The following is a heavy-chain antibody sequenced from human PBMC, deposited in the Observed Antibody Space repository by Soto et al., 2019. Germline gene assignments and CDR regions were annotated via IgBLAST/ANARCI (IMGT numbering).Heavy chain of an antibody. CDR3: ARRAVFIAAAGSRDGFDP. J-gene: IGHJ5*02. CDR1: GGSVSSGSYY. V-gene: IGHV4-61*01. D-gene: IGHD6-13*01. Sequence: SETLSLTCTVSGGSVSSGSYYWSWIRQPPGKGLEWIGYIYYSGSTNYNPSLKSRVTISVDTSKNQFSLKLSSVTAADTAVYYCARRAVFIAAAGSRDGFDPWGQGTLVTVSS. CDR2: IYYSGST.